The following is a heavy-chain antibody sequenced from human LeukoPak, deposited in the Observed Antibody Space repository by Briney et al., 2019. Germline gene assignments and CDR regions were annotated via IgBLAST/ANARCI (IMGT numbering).Heavy chain of an antibody. CDR1: GFTVSSNY. CDR3: ARVVAGLWFGELFFDY. CDR2: IYGGGST. Sequence: PGGSLRLSCAASGFTVSSNYMSWVRQAPGKGLEWVSVIYGGGSTYYADSVKGRFTISRDNSKNTLYLQMNSLRAEDTAVYYCARVVAGLWFGELFFDYWGQGTLVTVSS. D-gene: IGHD3-10*01. J-gene: IGHJ4*02. V-gene: IGHV3-66*01.